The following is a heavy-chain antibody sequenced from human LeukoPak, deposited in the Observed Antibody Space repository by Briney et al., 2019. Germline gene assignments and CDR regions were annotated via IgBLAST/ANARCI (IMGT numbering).Heavy chain of an antibody. CDR3: ARGGRSGSYYASYYYYMDV. V-gene: IGHV4-34*01. Sequence: SETLSLTCAVYGGSFSGYYWSWIRQPPGKGLEWIGEINHSGSTNYNPSLKSRVTISVDTSKNQFPLKLSSVTAADTAVYYCARGGRSGSYYASYYYYMDVWGKGTTVTVSS. CDR2: INHSGST. J-gene: IGHJ6*03. CDR1: GGSFSGYY. D-gene: IGHD1-26*01.